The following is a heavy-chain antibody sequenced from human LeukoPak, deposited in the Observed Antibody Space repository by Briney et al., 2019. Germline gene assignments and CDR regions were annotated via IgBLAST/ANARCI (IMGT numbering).Heavy chain of an antibody. CDR3: ARANEVGAFDI. D-gene: IGHD4/OR15-4a*01. CDR1: GFTVSSYE. V-gene: IGHV3-48*03. CDR2: ISSSGSTI. J-gene: IGHJ3*02. Sequence: GGSLRLSCAASGFTVSSYEMNWVRQAPGKGLEWVSYISSSGSTIYYADSVKGRFTISRDNAKNSLYLQMNSLRAEDTAVYYCARANEVGAFDIWGQGTMVTVSS.